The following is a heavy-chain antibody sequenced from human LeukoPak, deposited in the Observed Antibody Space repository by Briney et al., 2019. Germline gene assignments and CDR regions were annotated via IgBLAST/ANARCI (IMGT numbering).Heavy chain of an antibody. J-gene: IGHJ4*02. D-gene: IGHD3-22*01. CDR1: GGTFSSYA. V-gene: IGHV1-69*04. Sequence: SVKVSCKASGGTFSSYAISCVRQAPGQGLEWMGRIIPIFGIANYAQKFQGRVTITADKSTSTAYMELSSLRSEDTAVYYCARVRYYDSSGYTSQLDYWGQGTLVTVSS. CDR2: IIPIFGIA. CDR3: ARVRYYDSSGYTSQLDY.